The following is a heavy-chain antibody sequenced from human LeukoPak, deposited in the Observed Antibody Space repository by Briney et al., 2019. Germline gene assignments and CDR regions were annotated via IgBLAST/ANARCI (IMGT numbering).Heavy chain of an antibody. V-gene: IGHV1-46*01. J-gene: IGHJ4*02. Sequence: GASVKVSCKASGYTFTSYYMHWVRQAPGQGLEWMGIINPSGGSTSYAQKFQGRVTMTEDTSTDTAYMELSSLRSEATAVYYCATSIVGGGFFFYYFDYWGQGTLVTVSS. CDR2: INPSGGST. D-gene: IGHD1-26*01. CDR3: ATSIVGGGFFFYYFDY. CDR1: GYTFTSYY.